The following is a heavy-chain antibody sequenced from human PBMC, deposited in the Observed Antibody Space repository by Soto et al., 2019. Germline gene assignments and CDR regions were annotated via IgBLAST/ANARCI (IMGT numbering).Heavy chain of an antibody. V-gene: IGHV3-23*01. Sequence: GGSLRLSCAASGFTFSTFVMNWVRQAPGKGLEWVSTISGSGGATYYADSVKGRFTISRDNSKNTLYLQMNSLRAEDTGVYYCGRLERFDYWGQGTLVTVSS. D-gene: IGHD6-25*01. CDR3: GRLERFDY. CDR1: GFTFSTFV. J-gene: IGHJ4*02. CDR2: ISGSGGAT.